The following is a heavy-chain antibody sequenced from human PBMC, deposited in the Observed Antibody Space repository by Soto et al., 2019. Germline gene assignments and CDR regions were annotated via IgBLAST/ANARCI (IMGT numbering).Heavy chain of an antibody. Sequence: GGSLRLSCAASGFTFSSYGMHLVRQSPGKGLEWVAVISYDGSNKYYADSVKGRFTISRDNSKNTLYLQMNSLRAEDTAVYSCVRTRIAARDAFDIWGQGTMVT. D-gene: IGHD6-6*01. V-gene: IGHV3-30*03. CDR3: VRTRIAARDAFDI. CDR2: ISYDGSNK. J-gene: IGHJ3*02. CDR1: GFTFSSYG.